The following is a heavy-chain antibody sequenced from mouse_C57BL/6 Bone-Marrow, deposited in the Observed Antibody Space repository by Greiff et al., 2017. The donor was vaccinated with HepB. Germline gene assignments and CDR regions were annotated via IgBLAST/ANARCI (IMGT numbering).Heavy chain of an antibody. CDR3: TTDYGSSYSYYFDY. Sequence: VQLQQSGAELVRPGASVKLSCTASGFNFKDDYMHWVKQRPEQGLEWIGWIDTENGDTEYASKFQGKATITADTSSNTAYLQLSSLTSEDTAVYYCTTDYGSSYSYYFDYWGQGTTLTVSS. V-gene: IGHV14-4*01. CDR1: GFNFKDDY. J-gene: IGHJ2*01. CDR2: IDTENGDT. D-gene: IGHD1-1*01.